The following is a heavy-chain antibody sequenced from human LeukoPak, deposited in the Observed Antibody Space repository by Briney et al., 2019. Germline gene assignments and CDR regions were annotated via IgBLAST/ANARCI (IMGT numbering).Heavy chain of an antibody. D-gene: IGHD5-12*01. J-gene: IGHJ4*02. CDR2: ISWNSGSI. Sequence: GRSLRLSCAASGFTFDDYAMHWVRQAPGKGLGWVSGISWNSGSIGYADSVKGRFTISRDNAKNSLYLQMNSLRTEDTALYYCAKARSGYDYSIFDYWGQGTLVTVSS. CDR3: AKARSGYDYSIFDY. CDR1: GFTFDDYA. V-gene: IGHV3-9*01.